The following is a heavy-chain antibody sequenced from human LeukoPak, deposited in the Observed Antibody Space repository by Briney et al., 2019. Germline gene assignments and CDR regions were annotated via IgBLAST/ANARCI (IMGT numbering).Heavy chain of an antibody. CDR2: IYENDEK. CDR3: AHRHRGVASDI. J-gene: IGHJ3*02. Sequence: ESGPTLVKPTQTLRLTCTFSGFSFSSGGVGVGWIRQPPGKALECLGVIYENDEKLYSSSLQNRLSITKDTSRNQVVLTMANMDPVDTATYYCAHRHRGVASDIWGQGTMVTVSS. CDR1: GFSFSSGGVG. V-gene: IGHV2-5*01. D-gene: IGHD2-8*02.